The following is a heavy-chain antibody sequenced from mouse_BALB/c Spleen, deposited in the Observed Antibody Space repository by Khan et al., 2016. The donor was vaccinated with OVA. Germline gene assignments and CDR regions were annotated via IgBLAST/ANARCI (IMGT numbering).Heavy chain of an antibody. J-gene: IGHJ3*01. CDR3: TRLAYYYNSEGFAY. CDR2: ISTGGTYT. CDR1: GFTFSTFG. Sequence: EVELVESGGDLVKPRGSLKLSCAASGFTFSTFGMSWVRQTPDKRLEWVATISTGGTYTYYADNVKGRFIISRDNAKNTLDLQMSSLKSEDTAMYYCTRLAYYYNSEGFAYWGQGTLVTVSA. D-gene: IGHD1-1*01. V-gene: IGHV5-6*01.